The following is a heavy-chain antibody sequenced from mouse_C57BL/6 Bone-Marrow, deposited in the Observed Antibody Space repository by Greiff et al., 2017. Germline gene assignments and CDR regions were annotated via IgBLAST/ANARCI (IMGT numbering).Heavy chain of an antibody. D-gene: IGHD1-1*01. J-gene: IGHJ4*01. CDR2: INSDGGST. V-gene: IGHV5-2*01. CDR3: ARHSYYYGSSYDYAMDD. Sequence: VKLVESGGGLVQPGESLKLSCESNEYEFPSHDMSWVRKTPEKRLELVAAINSDGGSTYYPDTMERRFIISRDNTKKTLYLQMSSLRSEDTALYYCARHSYYYGSSYDYAMDDWGPGTSVTVSS. CDR1: EYEFPSHD.